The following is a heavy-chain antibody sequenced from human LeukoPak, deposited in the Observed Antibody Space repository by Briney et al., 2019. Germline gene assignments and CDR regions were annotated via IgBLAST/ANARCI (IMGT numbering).Heavy chain of an antibody. D-gene: IGHD3/OR15-3a*01. Sequence: GGSLRLSCAASGFTVTYTYMSWVRQTPGKGLEWVSVMYAGYGGAYYADSVKGRFTISRDNSQNVVDLQMNSLRVEDTAVYFFSSGKGVYDLGWLDAWGQGSPVSV. V-gene: IGHV3-66*02. CDR1: GFTVTYTY. J-gene: IGHJ5*02. CDR3: SSGKGVYDLGWLDA. CDR2: MYAGYGGA.